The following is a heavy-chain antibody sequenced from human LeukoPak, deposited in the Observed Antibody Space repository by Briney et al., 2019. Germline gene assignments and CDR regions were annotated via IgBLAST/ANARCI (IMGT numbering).Heavy chain of an antibody. CDR1: GFTLSDYY. Sequence: GGSLRLSCAASGFTLSDYYMSWFRQAPGKGLEWVSYSSSSGSTIYYADSVKGRFAISRDNAKNSLYLQMNGLRAEDTAVYYCARRRDFIDYWGQGTLVTVSS. CDR3: ARRRDFIDY. V-gene: IGHV3-11*01. CDR2: SSSSGSTI. J-gene: IGHJ4*02. D-gene: IGHD3/OR15-3a*01.